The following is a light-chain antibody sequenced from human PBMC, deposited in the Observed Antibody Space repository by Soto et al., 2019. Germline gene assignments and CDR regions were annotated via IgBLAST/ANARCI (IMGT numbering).Light chain of an antibody. CDR1: SSDVGVYNY. CDR3: CSYAGSHTGL. Sequence: QSALTQPRSVSGSPGQSVTISCTGTSSDVGVYNYVSWYQQHPGKAPKLMIYDVSEWPSGVPDRFSGSKSGNTASLTISGLQAEDEADYYCCSYAGSHTGLFGTGTKATVL. V-gene: IGLV2-11*01. J-gene: IGLJ1*01. CDR2: DVS.